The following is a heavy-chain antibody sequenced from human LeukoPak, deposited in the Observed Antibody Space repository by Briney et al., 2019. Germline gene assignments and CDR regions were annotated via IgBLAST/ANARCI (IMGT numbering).Heavy chain of an antibody. CDR1: GGTFSSYA. CDR2: IIPIFGIA. J-gene: IGHJ5*02. CDR3: ARGYDYGGNSPFDP. Sequence: SVKVSCKASGGTFSSYAISWVRQAPGQGLEWMGRIIPIFGIANYAQKFQGRATITADKSTSTAYMELSSLRSEDTAVYYCARGYDYGGNSPFDPWGQGTLVTVSS. D-gene: IGHD4-23*01. V-gene: IGHV1-69*04.